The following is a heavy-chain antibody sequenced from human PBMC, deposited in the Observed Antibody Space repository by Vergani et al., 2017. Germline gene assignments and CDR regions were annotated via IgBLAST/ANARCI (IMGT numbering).Heavy chain of an antibody. J-gene: IGHJ4*02. CDR1: GYSFTSYW. CDR3: ARGEGGKGYYYDSSGYYLQNY. V-gene: IGHV5-51*01. CDR2: IYPGDSDT. Sequence: EVQLVQSGAEVKKPGESLKISCKGSGYSFTSYWIGWVRQMPGKGLEWMGIIYPGDSDTRYSPSFQGQVTISADKSISTAYLQWSSLKGSDTAMYYCARGEGGKGYYYDSSGYYLQNYWGQGTLVTVSS. D-gene: IGHD3-22*01.